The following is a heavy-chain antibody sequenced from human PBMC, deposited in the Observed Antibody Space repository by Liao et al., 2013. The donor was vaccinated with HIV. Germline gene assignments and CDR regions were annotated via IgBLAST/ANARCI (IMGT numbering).Heavy chain of an antibody. V-gene: IGHV4-59*01. CDR3: AREAPVMVRGAYDAFDI. J-gene: IGHJ3*02. CDR2: IYYSGST. D-gene: IGHD3-10*01. Sequence: QVQLQESGPGLVKPSETLSLTCTVSGGSISSYYWSWIRQPPGKGLEWIGYIYYSGSTNYNPSLKSRVTISVDTSKNQFSLKLSSVTAADTAVYYCAREAPVMVRGAYDAFDIWGQGTMVTVSS. CDR1: GGSISSYY.